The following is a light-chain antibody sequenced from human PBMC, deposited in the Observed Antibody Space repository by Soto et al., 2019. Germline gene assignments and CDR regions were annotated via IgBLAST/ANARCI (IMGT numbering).Light chain of an antibody. CDR2: EVS. Sequence: QSVLTQPASLSGSPGQSITISCTGTSSDVGHYNFVSWYQQHPGKAPKFIIYEVSNRPSGVSDRFSGSKSGNTASLTISGLQAEDEADYYCTSYTTSSTYVFGTGTKVTVL. CDR3: TSYTTSSTYV. V-gene: IGLV2-14*01. J-gene: IGLJ1*01. CDR1: SSDVGHYNF.